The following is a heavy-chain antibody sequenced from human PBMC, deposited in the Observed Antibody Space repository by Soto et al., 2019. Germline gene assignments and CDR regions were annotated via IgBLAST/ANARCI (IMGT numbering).Heavy chain of an antibody. J-gene: IGHJ4*02. CDR3: ARESYYGSGATVVAY. D-gene: IGHD3-10*01. V-gene: IGHV4-61*08. Sequence: SETLSLTCAVSGGSISSGGDSWSWIRQPPGKGLEWIGYIYYSGTTSYNPSLNSRVTMSVDTSKNQFSLKVSSVTAADTAVYNCARESYYGSGATVVAYWGQGTLVTVSS. CDR1: GGSISSGGDS. CDR2: IYYSGTT.